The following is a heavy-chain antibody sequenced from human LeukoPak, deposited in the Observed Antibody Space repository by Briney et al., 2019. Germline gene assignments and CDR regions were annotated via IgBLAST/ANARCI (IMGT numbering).Heavy chain of an antibody. CDR1: GGSFSGYY. V-gene: IGHV4-34*01. D-gene: IGHD1-26*01. Sequence: PSETLSLTCAVYGGSFSGYYWSWIRKPPGKGLEWIGEINHSGSTHYNPSLKSRVTISGDTSNNQFSLKLSSVTAADTAVYYCARAIVGATSGDFDYWGQGTLVTVSP. J-gene: IGHJ4*02. CDR3: ARAIVGATSGDFDY. CDR2: INHSGST.